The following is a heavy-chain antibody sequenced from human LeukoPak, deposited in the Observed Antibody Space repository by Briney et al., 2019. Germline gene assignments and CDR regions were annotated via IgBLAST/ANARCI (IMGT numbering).Heavy chain of an antibody. CDR3: ARDGWLQLGDPIDY. D-gene: IGHD5-24*01. J-gene: IGHJ4*02. CDR2: ISGSGGST. V-gene: IGHV3-23*01. CDR1: GFTFSSYA. Sequence: PGGSLRLSCAASGFTFSSYAMSWVRQAPGKGLEWVSAISGSGGSTYYADSVKGRFTISRDNAKNSLYLQMNSLRAEDTAVYYCARDGWLQLGDPIDYWGQGTLVTVSS.